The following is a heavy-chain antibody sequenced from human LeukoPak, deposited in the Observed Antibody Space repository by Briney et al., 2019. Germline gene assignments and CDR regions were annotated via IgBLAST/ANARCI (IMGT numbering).Heavy chain of an antibody. CDR3: AAAETSSGWYWNGLRRVAFDI. Sequence: SVKVSCKASGFTFTSSAMQWVRQARGQRLEWIGWIVVGSGNTNYAQKFQERVTITRDMSTSTAYMELSSLRSEDTAVYYCAAAETSSGWYWNGLRRVAFDIWGQGTMVTVSS. CDR1: GFTFTSSA. J-gene: IGHJ3*02. D-gene: IGHD6-19*01. CDR2: IVVGSGNT. V-gene: IGHV1-58*02.